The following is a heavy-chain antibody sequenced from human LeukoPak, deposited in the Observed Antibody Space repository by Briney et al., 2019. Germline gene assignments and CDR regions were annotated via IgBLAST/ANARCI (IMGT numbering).Heavy chain of an antibody. V-gene: IGHV3-23*01. CDR3: AKDLRYFDWLLPI. Sequence: GGSLRLSCATSGFTLNSYAMSWVRQAPGKGLEWVSAISGSGDSTYYADSVKGRFTISRDDSKNTLYLQMNSLRAEDTAIYFCAKDLRYFDWLLPIWGQGTLATVSS. CDR1: GFTLNSYA. D-gene: IGHD3-9*01. CDR2: ISGSGDST. J-gene: IGHJ4*02.